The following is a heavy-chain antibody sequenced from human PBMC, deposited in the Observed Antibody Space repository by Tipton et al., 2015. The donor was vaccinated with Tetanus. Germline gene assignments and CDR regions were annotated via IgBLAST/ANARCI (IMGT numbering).Heavy chain of an antibody. Sequence: QVQLVQSGAEVKKPGASVKVSCKASGYTFTSYGISWVRQAPGQGLEWMGWISAYNGNTNYAQKLQGRVTMTTDTSTSTAYMELRSLRSDDTAVYYCASTLWFGELLGGWFDPWGQGTLVTVSS. CDR1: GYTFTSYG. CDR2: ISAYNGNT. CDR3: ASTLWFGELLGGWFDP. V-gene: IGHV1-18*01. J-gene: IGHJ5*02. D-gene: IGHD3-10*01.